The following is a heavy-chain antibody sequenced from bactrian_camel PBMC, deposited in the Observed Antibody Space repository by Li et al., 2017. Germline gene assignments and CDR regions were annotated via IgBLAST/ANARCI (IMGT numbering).Heavy chain of an antibody. J-gene: IGHJ4*01. V-gene: IGHV3S66*01. CDR1: GYVYSGYC. CDR2: LFGRDQSA. D-gene: IGHD2*01. Sequence: DVQLVESGGGSVQAGGSLRLSCETPGYVYSGYCLAWFRQAPGKEREGLASLFGRDQSAYYLDSVKGRFTVSLDNAKNTLYLQMNSVRPEDTAMYYCAASLGKTYCSEAYFLSRLRPNFGFMGQGTQVTVS.